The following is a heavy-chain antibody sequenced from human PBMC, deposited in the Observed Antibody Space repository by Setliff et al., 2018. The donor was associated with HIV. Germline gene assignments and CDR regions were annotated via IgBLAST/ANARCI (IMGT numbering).Heavy chain of an antibody. D-gene: IGHD3-10*01. CDR1: GAPLSSYY. CDR3: ARVEAKIRGATYGMDV. CDR2: IFYSGTT. J-gene: IGHJ6*02. V-gene: IGHV4-59*01. Sequence: SETLSLTCTVSGAPLSSYYLNWIRQPPGKGLEWIGYIFYSGTTNYNPSLKSRVTISVDTSKNQFSLTLNSVTAADTAVYFCARVEAKIRGATYGMDVWGQGTTVTVSS.